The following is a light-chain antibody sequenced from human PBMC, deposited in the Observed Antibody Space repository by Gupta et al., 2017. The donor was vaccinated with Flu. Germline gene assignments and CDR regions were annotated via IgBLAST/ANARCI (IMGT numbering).Light chain of an antibody. CDR1: QNVLNYANNKNY. CDR2: WAS. CDR3: QQYYGVPLT. Sequence: DIVMTQSPDSLAVSLGESASINCKSSQNVLNYANNKNYLAWYPQKPGQSPTLLLYWASTREFGVPDRFTGTGSGTDFTLTINNMQAEDVAVYYCQQYYGVPLTFGGGTKVEIK. J-gene: IGKJ4*01. V-gene: IGKV4-1*01.